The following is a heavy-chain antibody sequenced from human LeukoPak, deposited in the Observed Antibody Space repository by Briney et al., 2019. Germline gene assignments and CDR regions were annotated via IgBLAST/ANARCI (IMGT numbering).Heavy chain of an antibody. J-gene: IGHJ5*01. V-gene: IGHV4-59*01. CDR3: ARAIDVRSDPILLLWFGETSFDS. Sequence: PGGSLRLSCAASGFTFSSYAMHWVRQAPGKGLEWIGYVSYSGSTNYNPSLKSRVTISVDTSKNQFSLKLNSVTAADTAVYYCARAIDVRSDPILLLWFGETSFDSWGQGTLVTVPS. CDR2: VSYSGST. CDR1: GFTFSSYA. D-gene: IGHD3-10*01.